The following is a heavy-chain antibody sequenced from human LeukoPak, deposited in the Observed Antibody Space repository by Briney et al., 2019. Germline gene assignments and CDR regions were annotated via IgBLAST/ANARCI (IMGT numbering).Heavy chain of an antibody. CDR1: GFTFRSYA. Sequence: GGSPRLSCAASGFTFRSYAMSWVRRAPGKGLEWVSAISGSGGSTYYSDSVKGRFTISRDNSKNTLYLQMNNLRAEDTAVCYCAQDNRHYDSSGYYVADYWGQGTLVTVTS. J-gene: IGHJ4*02. D-gene: IGHD3-22*01. CDR2: ISGSGGST. V-gene: IGHV3-23*01. CDR3: AQDNRHYDSSGYYVADY.